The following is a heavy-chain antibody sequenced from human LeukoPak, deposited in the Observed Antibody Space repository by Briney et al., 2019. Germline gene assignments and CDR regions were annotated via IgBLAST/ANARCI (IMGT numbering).Heavy chain of an antibody. D-gene: IGHD4-17*01. CDR3: AKHTVTDPWFDF. CDR2: ISYDGSNK. V-gene: IGHV3-30-3*02. Sequence: GRSLRLSRAASGFAYCSYAMHCVPPAPGEGLGGGAVISYDGSNKYYDDTVKGRFTISRDNSKNTLYLQMNSLRAEDTAVYYCAKHTVTDPWFDFWGQGTLVTVSS. CDR1: GFAYCSYA. J-gene: IGHJ4*02.